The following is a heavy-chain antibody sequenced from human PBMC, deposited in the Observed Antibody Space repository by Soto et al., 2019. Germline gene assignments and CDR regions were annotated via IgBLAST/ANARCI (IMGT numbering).Heavy chain of an antibody. CDR2: ISSSSSTI. D-gene: IGHD3-3*01. CDR3: ARVGLDFWSGHDYYYMDV. CDR1: GFTFSSYS. J-gene: IGHJ6*03. V-gene: IGHV3-48*01. Sequence: GGSLRLSCAVSGFTFSSYSMNWVRQAPGKGLEWVSYISSSSSTIYYADYVKGRFTISRDNAKNSLYLQMNSLRAEDTAVYYCARVGLDFWSGHDYYYMDVWGKGTTVTVSS.